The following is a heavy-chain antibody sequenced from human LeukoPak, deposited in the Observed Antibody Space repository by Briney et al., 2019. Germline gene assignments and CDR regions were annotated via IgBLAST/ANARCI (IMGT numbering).Heavy chain of an antibody. Sequence: GGSLRLSCAASGFTFSSYSMNWVRQAPGKGLEWVAVIWYDGSNKYYADSVKGRFTISRDNSKNTLYLQMNSLRAEDTAVYYCARGFIAVAGHDYYYYGMDVWGQGTTVTVSS. D-gene: IGHD6-19*01. J-gene: IGHJ6*02. CDR1: GFTFSSYS. V-gene: IGHV3-33*08. CDR3: ARGFIAVAGHDYYYYGMDV. CDR2: IWYDGSNK.